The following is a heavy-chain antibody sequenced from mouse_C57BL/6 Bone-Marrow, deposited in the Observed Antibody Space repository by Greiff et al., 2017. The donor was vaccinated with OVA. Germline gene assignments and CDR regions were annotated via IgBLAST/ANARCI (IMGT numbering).Heavy chain of an antibody. Sequence: VKLMESGAELARPGASVKLSCKASGYTFTSYGISWVKQRTGQGLEWIGEIYPRSGNTYYNEKFNGKATLTADKSSSTAYMELRSLTSEDSAVYFCASLYGNYAAWFAYWGQGTLVTVSA. J-gene: IGHJ3*01. CDR1: GYTFTSYG. CDR3: ASLYGNYAAWFAY. V-gene: IGHV1-81*01. D-gene: IGHD2-1*01. CDR2: IYPRSGNT.